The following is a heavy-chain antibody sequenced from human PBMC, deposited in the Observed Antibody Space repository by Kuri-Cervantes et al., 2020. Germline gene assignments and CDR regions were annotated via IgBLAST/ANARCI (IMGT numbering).Heavy chain of an antibody. CDR1: GFTFSSYA. V-gene: IGHV3-30-3*01. D-gene: IGHD3-10*01. CDR2: ISYDGSNK. J-gene: IGHJ4*02. Sequence: GESLKISCAASGFTFSSYAMHRVRQAPGKGLEWVAVISYDGSNKYYADSVKGRFTISRDNSKNTLYLQMNSLRAEDTAVYYCARDPHAMVRGNLFDYWGQGTLVTVSS. CDR3: ARDPHAMVRGNLFDY.